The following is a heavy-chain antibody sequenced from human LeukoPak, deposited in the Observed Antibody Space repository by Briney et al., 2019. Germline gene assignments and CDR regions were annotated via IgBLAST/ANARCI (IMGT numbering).Heavy chain of an antibody. J-gene: IGHJ5*02. CDR2: IYYSGST. D-gene: IGHD2-15*01. CDR1: GGSISSYY. V-gene: IGHV4-59*01. CDR3: ARETLGGYCSGGSCYYNWFDP. Sequence: SETLSLTCTVSGGSISSYYWSWIRQPPGKGLEWIGYIYYSGSTNYNPSLKSRVTISVDTPKNQFSLKLSSVTAADTAVYYCARETLGGYCSGGSCYYNWFDPWGQGTLVTVSS.